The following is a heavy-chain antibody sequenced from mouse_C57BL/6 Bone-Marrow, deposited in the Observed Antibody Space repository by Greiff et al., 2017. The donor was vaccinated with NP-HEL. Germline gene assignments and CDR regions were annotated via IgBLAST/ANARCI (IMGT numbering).Heavy chain of an antibody. V-gene: IGHV1-62-2*01. Sequence: QVQLQQSGAERGKNGASVKRYCKAAGYKVKEETRKGGKKRGGEGGEGRGGGDEGRGSIKYNEKFKDKATLTADKSSSTVYMELSRLTSEDSAVYFCARHEGPWGSSLDYWGQGTSVTVSS. CDR3: ARHEGPWGSSLDY. D-gene: IGHD1-1*01. J-gene: IGHJ4*01. CDR1: GYKVKEET. CDR2: GDEGRGSI.